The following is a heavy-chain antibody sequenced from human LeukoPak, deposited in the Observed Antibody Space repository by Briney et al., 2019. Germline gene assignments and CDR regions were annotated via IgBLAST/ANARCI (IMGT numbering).Heavy chain of an antibody. D-gene: IGHD5-18*01. Sequence: ASVKVSCKASGYTFTSYGISWVRQAPGQGLEWMGWISAYNGNTNYAQKLQGRVTMTTDTSTSTAYMELRSLRSDDTAVYYCARDLLVTAAQGFFAYFDYWGQGTLVTVSS. CDR2: ISAYNGNT. CDR1: GYTFTSYG. J-gene: IGHJ4*02. V-gene: IGHV1-18*01. CDR3: ARDLLVTAAQGFFAYFDY.